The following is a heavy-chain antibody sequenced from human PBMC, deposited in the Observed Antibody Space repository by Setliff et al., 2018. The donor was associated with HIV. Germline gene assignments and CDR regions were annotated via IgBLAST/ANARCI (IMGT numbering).Heavy chain of an antibody. CDR1: GGSISSGTYF. CDR2: VYISGST. V-gene: IGHV4-61*02. Sequence: SETLSLTCTVSGGSISSGTYFWSWIRQPAGKGLEWIGRVYISGSTNYSPSLRSRVTMSVDKSKNQVSLKLSSVTAADTAVYYCARTHSGRGGGAYFDPWGQGILVTVSS. D-gene: IGHD6-19*01. CDR3: ARTHSGRGGGAYFDP. J-gene: IGHJ5*02.